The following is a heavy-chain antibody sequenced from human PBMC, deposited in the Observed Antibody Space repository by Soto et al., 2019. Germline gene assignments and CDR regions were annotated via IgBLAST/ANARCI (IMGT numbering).Heavy chain of an antibody. V-gene: IGHV3-21*01. CDR2: IGRRSDI. J-gene: IGHJ6*02. D-gene: IGHD4-17*01. CDR3: AIKLTTWPLTNCIDV. Sequence: GGSLRLSCEASGFSFSTYRMHWVRQAPGKGLEWVSSIGRRSDIYYADSVKGRFTISRDNAKNSVSLQMNSLRHEDTAVYYCAIKLTTWPLTNCIDVWGQGTTVTVSS. CDR1: GFSFSTYR.